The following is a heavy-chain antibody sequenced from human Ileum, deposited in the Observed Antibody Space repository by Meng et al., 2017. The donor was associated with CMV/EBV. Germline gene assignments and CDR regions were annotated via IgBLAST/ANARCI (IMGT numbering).Heavy chain of an antibody. D-gene: IGHD3-10*01. V-gene: IGHV3-30-3*01. CDR2: ISYDGGNK. CDR3: ARNTFYSGSGSYYFDY. J-gene: IGHJ4*02. CDR1: FTFSPYA. Sequence: FTFSPYALHWVRQAPGKGLEWVALISYDGGNKYYADSVRGRFTISRDNSKNTLYLQMDSLRAEDTAIYYCARNTFYSGSGSYYFDYWGQGILVTVSS.